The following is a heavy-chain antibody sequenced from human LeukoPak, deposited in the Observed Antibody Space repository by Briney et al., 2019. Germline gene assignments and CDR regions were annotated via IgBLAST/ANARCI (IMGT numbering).Heavy chain of an antibody. Sequence: PSETLSLTCTVSGGSISSGSYYWSWIRQPPGKGLEWIGEINHSGSSNYNPSLKSRVTLSVDTSNNQFSLKLSSVTAADTAVYYCARGLKGICRSTSCYGMDVWGKGTTVTVSS. D-gene: IGHD2-2*01. CDR2: INHSGSS. CDR3: ARGLKGICRSTSCYGMDV. J-gene: IGHJ6*04. CDR1: GGSISSGSYY. V-gene: IGHV4-39*07.